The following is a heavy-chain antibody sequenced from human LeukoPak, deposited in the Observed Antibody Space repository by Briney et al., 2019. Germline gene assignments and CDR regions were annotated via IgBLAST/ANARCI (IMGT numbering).Heavy chain of an antibody. Sequence: GGSLRLSCAASGFTLSSYGMHWVRQAPGKGLEWVAVISYDGSNKYYADSVKGRFTISRDNSKNTLYLQMNSLRAEDTAVYYCAKNRKAVEMATIEPDAFDIWGQGTMVTVSS. CDR2: ISYDGSNK. V-gene: IGHV3-30*18. D-gene: IGHD5-24*01. J-gene: IGHJ3*02. CDR1: GFTLSSYG. CDR3: AKNRKAVEMATIEPDAFDI.